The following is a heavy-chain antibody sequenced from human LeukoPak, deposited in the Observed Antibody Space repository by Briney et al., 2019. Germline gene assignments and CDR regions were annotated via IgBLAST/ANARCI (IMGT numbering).Heavy chain of an antibody. D-gene: IGHD3-3*01. CDR2: IYYSGST. CDR1: GGSISSYY. V-gene: IGHV4-59*01. Sequence: PSETLSLTCTVSGGSISSYYWSWIRQPPGKGLEWIGYIYYSGSTNYNPSLKSRVTISVDTSKNQFSLKLSSVTAADTAVYYCARVFLEWDYYFDYWGQGTLVTVSP. CDR3: ARVFLEWDYYFDY. J-gene: IGHJ4*02.